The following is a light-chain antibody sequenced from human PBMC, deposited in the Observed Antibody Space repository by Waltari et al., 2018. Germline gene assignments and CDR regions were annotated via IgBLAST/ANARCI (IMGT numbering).Light chain of an antibody. V-gene: IGLV2-8*01. CDR2: EVT. CDR1: SSDVGDY. Sequence: QSALTQPPSASGSPGQSVTISCTGTSSDVGDYVSWYQQHPGKAPKLMISEVTKRPSGFPDRCSGSKSGNTASLTVSGLQAEDEADYYCSSYAGSNNLVFGGGTKLTVL. CDR3: SSYAGSNNLV. J-gene: IGLJ2*01.